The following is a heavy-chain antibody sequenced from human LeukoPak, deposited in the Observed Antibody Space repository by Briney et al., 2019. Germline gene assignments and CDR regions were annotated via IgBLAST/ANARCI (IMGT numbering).Heavy chain of an antibody. D-gene: IGHD6-6*01. J-gene: IGHJ5*02. CDR3: ANVSSARLSPFGH. CDR2: ISYDGSIK. Sequence: PGGSLRLSCAASGFTFSNFGMHWVRQAPGKGLEWVAVISYDGSIKYYADSVKGRFTISRDNSKNTLYLQMNSLRADDTAVYYCANVSSARLSPFGHWGQGTLVTVSS. V-gene: IGHV3-30*18. CDR1: GFTFSNFG.